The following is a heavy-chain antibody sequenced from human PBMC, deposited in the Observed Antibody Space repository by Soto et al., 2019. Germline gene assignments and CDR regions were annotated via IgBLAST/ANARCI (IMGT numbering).Heavy chain of an antibody. D-gene: IGHD5-12*01. Sequence: PGGSLRLSCAASGFTFSSYAMSWVRQAPGKGLEWVSAISGSGGSTYYADSVKGRFTISRDNSKNTLYLQMNSLRAEDTAVYYCAKWNIVATITDLDYWGQGTLVTVSS. CDR3: AKWNIVATITDLDY. V-gene: IGHV3-23*01. J-gene: IGHJ4*02. CDR1: GFTFSSYA. CDR2: ISGSGGST.